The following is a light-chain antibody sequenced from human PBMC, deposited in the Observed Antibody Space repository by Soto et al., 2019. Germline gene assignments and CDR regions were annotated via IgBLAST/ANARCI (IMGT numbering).Light chain of an antibody. V-gene: IGKV1-5*03. CDR3: QQYNSYPWT. CDR2: EAS. J-gene: IGKJ1*01. Sequence: DIQMNQSPYTLSASVGDRVTITCLASQSINSWLSWYQQKPGQAPKLLIYEASSLECGVPSRFSGSGSGTEFTLTISSLQPDDFATYYCQQYNSYPWTFGQGTKLDIK. CDR1: QSINSW.